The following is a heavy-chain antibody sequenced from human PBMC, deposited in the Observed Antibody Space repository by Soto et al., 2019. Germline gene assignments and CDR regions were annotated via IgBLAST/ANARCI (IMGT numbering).Heavy chain of an antibody. J-gene: IGHJ4*02. CDR3: AKGSGYYGSGSYSD. D-gene: IGHD3-10*01. Sequence: EVQLLESGGGLVQPGGSLRLSCAASGFTISSYAMYWVRQAPGKGLEWASAISDRGDTTHYADSVKGRFTISRDTSKNTLYLQLNTLRAEDTAVYYCAKGSGYYGSGSYSDWGQGTLVTVSS. CDR1: GFTISSYA. V-gene: IGHV3-23*01. CDR2: ISDRGDTT.